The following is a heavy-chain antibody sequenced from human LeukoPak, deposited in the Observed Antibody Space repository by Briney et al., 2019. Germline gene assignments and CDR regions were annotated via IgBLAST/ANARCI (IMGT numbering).Heavy chain of an antibody. CDR3: ARGRSSMVRGYYYYYMDV. Sequence: AETLSLTCTVSGYSISSGYYWSWIRPPPGKGLEWIGYIYYSGSTNYNPSLKSRVTISVDSSKNQFSLKLSSVTAADTAVYYCARGRSSMVRGYYYYYMDVWGKGTTVTISS. CDR2: IYYSGST. CDR1: GYSISSGYY. J-gene: IGHJ6*03. D-gene: IGHD3-10*01. V-gene: IGHV4-61*01.